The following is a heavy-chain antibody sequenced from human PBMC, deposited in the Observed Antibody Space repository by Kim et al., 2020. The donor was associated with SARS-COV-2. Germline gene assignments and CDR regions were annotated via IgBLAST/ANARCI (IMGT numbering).Heavy chain of an antibody. V-gene: IGHV4-30-2*06. CDR1: GDSIRSGDYS. CDR2: IYHSGTT. D-gene: IGHD5-12*01. CDR3: ARGDLMATSFDH. J-gene: IGHJ4*02. Sequence: SETLSLTCAVSGDSIRSGDYSWSWIRQSPGKGLEWIGYIYHSGTTYYNPSLKNRVTISIDRSKNQFSLKKRSVTAADTAVYYCARGDLMATSFDHWGQGTLVTVSS.